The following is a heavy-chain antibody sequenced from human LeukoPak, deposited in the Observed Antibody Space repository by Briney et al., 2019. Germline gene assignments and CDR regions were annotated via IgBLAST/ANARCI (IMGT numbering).Heavy chain of an antibody. J-gene: IGHJ4*02. V-gene: IGHV3-48*04. CDR1: GFTFNTYS. Sequence: PGGSLRLSCAASGFTFNTYSMNWVRQAPGKGLEWVSYISSSSSTIYYADSVKGRFTIFRDNAKNSLYLQMNSLRAEDTAVYYCATVPRGDILAGYYIAGPSVDYWGQGTLVTVSS. CDR2: ISSSSSTI. D-gene: IGHD3-9*01. CDR3: ATVPRGDILAGYYIAGPSVDY.